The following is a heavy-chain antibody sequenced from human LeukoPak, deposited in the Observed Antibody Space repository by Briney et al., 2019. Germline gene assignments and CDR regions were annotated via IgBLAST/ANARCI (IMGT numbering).Heavy chain of an antibody. V-gene: IGHV4-39*01. CDR3: ARAKQQLVDDAFDI. CDR1: GDSINSRSYY. Sequence: SETLSLTCTVSGDSINSRSYYWGWIRQPPGKGLEWIGSIYYSGITYYNPSLKSRVTISVDTSENQFSLRLISVTAADTAVYYCARAKQQLVDDAFDIWGQGTMVTVSS. CDR2: IYYSGIT. D-gene: IGHD6-13*01. J-gene: IGHJ3*02.